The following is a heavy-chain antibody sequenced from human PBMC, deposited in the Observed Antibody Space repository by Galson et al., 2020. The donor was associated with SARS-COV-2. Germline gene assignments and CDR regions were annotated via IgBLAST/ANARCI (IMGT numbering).Heavy chain of an antibody. D-gene: IGHD3-10*01. CDR2: ISYDGRSK. V-gene: IGHV3-30*03. Sequence: GESLKISCAAAGFTFSGYVMHWVRQAPGKGLEWVAVISYDGRSKHYADSVKGRFTVSRDNSKNTLYLEMNSLSTEDTAVYYCAADVGSATYYNVAGYWGQGTLVTVSS. CDR3: AADVGSATYYNVAGY. CDR1: GFTFSGYV. J-gene: IGHJ4*02.